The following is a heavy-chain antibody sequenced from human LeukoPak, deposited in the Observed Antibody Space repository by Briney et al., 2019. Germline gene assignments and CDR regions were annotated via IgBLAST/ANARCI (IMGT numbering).Heavy chain of an antibody. V-gene: IGHV3-64*01. CDR3: GRVRFGELYLPIDY. CDR1: GFTFSSYA. Sequence: GGSLRLSCAASGFTFSSYAMHWVRQAPGKGLEYVSVISSNGGSTYYANSVKGRFTISRDNAKDTLYLQMGSLRAEDMAVYYCGRVRFGELYLPIDYWGQGTLVTVSS. J-gene: IGHJ4*02. CDR2: ISSNGGST. D-gene: IGHD3-10*01.